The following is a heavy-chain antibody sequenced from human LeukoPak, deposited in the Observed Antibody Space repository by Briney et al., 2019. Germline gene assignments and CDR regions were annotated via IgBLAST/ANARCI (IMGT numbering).Heavy chain of an antibody. CDR3: AREDIVVVPAAIVGYYGMDV. V-gene: IGHV3-33*01. CDR1: GFTFSSYG. D-gene: IGHD2-2*02. J-gene: IGHJ6*02. Sequence: PGRSLRLSCAASGFTFSSYGMHWVRQAPGKGLEWVAVIWYDGSNKYYADSVKGRFTISRDNSKNTLYLQMNSLRAEDTAVYYCAREDIVVVPAAIVGYYGMDVRGQGTTVTVSS. CDR2: IWYDGSNK.